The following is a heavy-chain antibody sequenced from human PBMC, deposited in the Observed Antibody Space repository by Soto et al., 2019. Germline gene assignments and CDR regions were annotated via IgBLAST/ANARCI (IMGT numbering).Heavy chain of an antibody. CDR1: GGSFSGYF. J-gene: IGHJ4*02. Sequence: QVQLQQWGAGLLKASETLSLTCVVSGGSFSGYFWTWIRQSPGRGLEWIGEISHSGSRNYNPAFQSRVIISVDSSKNHVSLKLSSVTAADSATYFCARGLAYDRPITVAEPFDSWGQGTLVIVSS. V-gene: IGHV4-34*02. CDR3: ARGLAYDRPITVAEPFDS. CDR2: ISHSGSR. D-gene: IGHD6-19*01.